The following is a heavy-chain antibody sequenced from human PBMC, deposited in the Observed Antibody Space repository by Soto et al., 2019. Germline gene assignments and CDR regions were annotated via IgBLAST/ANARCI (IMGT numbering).Heavy chain of an antibody. D-gene: IGHD6-13*01. CDR1: GGTFSSYT. V-gene: IGHV1-69*02. J-gene: IGHJ5*02. CDR2: IIPILGIA. Sequence: ASVKVSCKASGGTFSSYTISWVRQAPGQGLEWMGRIIPILGIANYAQKFQGRVTITADKSTSTAYMELSSLRSEDTAVYYCAIPRYGRAAAVPWFDPWGQGTLVTVSS. CDR3: AIPRYGRAAAVPWFDP.